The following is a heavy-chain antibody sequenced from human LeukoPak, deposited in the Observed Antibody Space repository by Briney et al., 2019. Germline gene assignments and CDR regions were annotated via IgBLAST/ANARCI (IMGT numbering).Heavy chain of an antibody. D-gene: IGHD6-25*01. V-gene: IGHV1-69*04. CDR3: ARDSISIAALDY. CDR2: IIPILGIA. J-gene: IGHJ4*02. CDR1: GGTFSSYA. Sequence: SVKLSCKASGGTFSSYAISWVRQAPGQGLEWMGRIIPILGIANYAQKFQGRLTITADKSTSTAYMELSSLRSEDTAVYYCARDSISIAALDYWGQGTLVTVSS.